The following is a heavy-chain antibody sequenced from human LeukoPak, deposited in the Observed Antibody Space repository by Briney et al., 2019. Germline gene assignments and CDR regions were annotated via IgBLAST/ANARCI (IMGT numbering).Heavy chain of an antibody. Sequence: SETLSLTCTVSGGSVTGYYWTWIRQPAGKGLEWIERIFTDGGTSYNPSLKSRVTMSVDTSKNQLSLKLGSVTAADTAVYYCTREPLPWGQGILVTVSS. V-gene: IGHV4-4*07. J-gene: IGHJ4*02. CDR2: IFTDGGT. CDR3: TREPLP. CDR1: GGSVTGYY. D-gene: IGHD1-26*01.